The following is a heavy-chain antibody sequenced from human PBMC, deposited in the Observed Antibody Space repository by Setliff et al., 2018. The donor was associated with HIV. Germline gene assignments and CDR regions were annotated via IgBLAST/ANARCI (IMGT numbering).Heavy chain of an antibody. V-gene: IGHV4-59*11. CDR2: IYYSGST. CDR3: ARDRVVRGVITTYYYMDV. D-gene: IGHD3-10*01. CDR1: GGSISSHY. Sequence: SETLSLTCTVYGGSISSHYWSWIRQPPGKGLEWIGYIYYSGSTNYNTSRKSRVTISVDTSKNQFSLKLSSVTAADTAVYYCARDRVVRGVITTYYYMDVWGKGTTVTVSS. J-gene: IGHJ6*03.